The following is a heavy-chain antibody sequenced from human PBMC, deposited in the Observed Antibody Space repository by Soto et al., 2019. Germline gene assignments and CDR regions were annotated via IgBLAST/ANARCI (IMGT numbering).Heavy chain of an antibody. CDR1: GYTFTSYY. D-gene: IGHD3-22*01. CDR2: INPSGGST. J-gene: IGHJ4*02. V-gene: IGHV1-46*01. CDR3: ARDHLDRYYYDSSGYYPPDY. Sequence: ASVKVSCKAPGYTFTSYYMHWVRQAPGQGLEWMGIINPSGGSTSYAPRFQGRVTMTRDTSTSTVYMELSSLTSEDTAVYYCARDHLDRYYYDSSGYYPPDYWGQGTLVTVSS.